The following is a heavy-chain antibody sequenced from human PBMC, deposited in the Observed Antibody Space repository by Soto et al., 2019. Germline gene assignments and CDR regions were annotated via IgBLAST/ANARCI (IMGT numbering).Heavy chain of an antibody. CDR1: GYTFTSYA. J-gene: IGHJ6*02. CDR2: INAGNGNT. Sequence: ASVKVSCKASGYTFTSYAMHWVRQAPGQRLEWMGWINAGNGNTKYSQKFQGRVTITRDTSASTAYMELSSLRSEDTAVYYCARATKRYYYYGMDVWGQGTTVTVSS. CDR3: ARATKRYYYYGMDV. V-gene: IGHV1-3*01.